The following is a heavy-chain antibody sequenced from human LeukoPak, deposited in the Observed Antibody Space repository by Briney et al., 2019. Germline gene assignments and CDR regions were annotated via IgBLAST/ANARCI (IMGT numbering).Heavy chain of an antibody. CDR2: IYTSGST. CDR1: GGSISSYY. V-gene: IGHV4-4*07. D-gene: IGHD3-3*01. Sequence: SETLSLTCTVSGGSISSYYWSWIRQPAGKGLEWIGRIYTSGSTNYNPSLKSRVTMSVDTSKNQFSLKLSSVTAADTAVYYCARDGALAYYDFWSGYSSGSHYYMDVWGKGTTVTVSS. J-gene: IGHJ6*03. CDR3: ARDGALAYYDFWSGYSSGSHYYMDV.